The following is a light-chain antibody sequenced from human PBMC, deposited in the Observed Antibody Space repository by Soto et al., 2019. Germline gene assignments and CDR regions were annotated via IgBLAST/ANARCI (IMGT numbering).Light chain of an antibody. Sequence: DLQITQSPSTLSASVRQTAKTTFTASQSISSWLAWYQQKPGKAPKLLIYDASSLESGVPSRFSGSGSGTEFTLTISSLKPDDFATYYRQQYNSLWTFGKGTKVDIK. CDR3: QQYNSLWT. CDR1: QSISSW. V-gene: IGKV1-5*01. CDR2: DAS. J-gene: IGKJ1*01.